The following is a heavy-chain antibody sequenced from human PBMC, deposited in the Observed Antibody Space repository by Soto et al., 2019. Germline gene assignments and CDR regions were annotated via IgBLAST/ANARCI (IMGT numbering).Heavy chain of an antibody. J-gene: IGHJ6*03. CDR1: GGSISTSSSY. V-gene: IGHV4-61*01. Sequence: SETLSLTCTVSGGSISTSSSYWGWIRQPPGKGLEWIGYIYYSGSTNYNPSLKSRVTISVDTSKNQFSLKLSSVTAADTAVYYCARDGGYSYGEYYYYYMDVWGKGNTVTVSS. D-gene: IGHD5-18*01. CDR2: IYYSGST. CDR3: ARDGGYSYGEYYYYYMDV.